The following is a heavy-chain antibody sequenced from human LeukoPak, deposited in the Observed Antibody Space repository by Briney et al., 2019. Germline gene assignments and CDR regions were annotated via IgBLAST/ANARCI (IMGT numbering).Heavy chain of an antibody. CDR1: GGSISTYY. V-gene: IGHV4-59*01. J-gene: IGHJ5*02. D-gene: IGHD6-13*01. Sequence: SETLSLTCTVSGGSISTYYWSWIRQPPGKGLEWIGYIYYSGSTNYNPSLKSRVTISVDTSKNQFSLKLSSVTAADTAVYYCARDNWRGVTAAGRISNWFDPWGQGTLVTVSS. CDR2: IYYSGST. CDR3: ARDNWRGVTAAGRISNWFDP.